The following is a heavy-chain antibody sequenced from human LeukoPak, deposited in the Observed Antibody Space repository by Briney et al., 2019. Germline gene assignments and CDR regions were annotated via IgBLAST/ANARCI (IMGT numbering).Heavy chain of an antibody. Sequence: ASVKVSCKVSGYTLTELSMHWVRQAPGKGLEWMGGFDPEDGETIYAQKFQGRVTMTEDTSTDTAYMELSSLRSEDTAVYYCATVCSGSYYGAFDIWGQGTMVTVSS. J-gene: IGHJ3*02. CDR1: GYTLTELS. V-gene: IGHV1-24*01. D-gene: IGHD1-26*01. CDR2: FDPEDGET. CDR3: ATVCSGSYYGAFDI.